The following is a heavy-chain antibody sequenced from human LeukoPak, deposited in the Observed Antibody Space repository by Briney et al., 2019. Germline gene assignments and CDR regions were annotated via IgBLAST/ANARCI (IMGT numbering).Heavy chain of an antibody. CDR3: AREIFGSGSYPDY. Sequence: GPSQRLSCAASGFRLSTYAMQSVSQDPGMGMEWVALIWHDASHTFYTGSVKGRFTISRDNSKNTVYLQMNSLGGEDTAVYYCAREIFGSGSYPDYWGQGTLVTVSS. CDR1: GFRLSTYA. J-gene: IGHJ4*02. CDR2: IWHDASHT. D-gene: IGHD3-10*01. V-gene: IGHV3-33*01.